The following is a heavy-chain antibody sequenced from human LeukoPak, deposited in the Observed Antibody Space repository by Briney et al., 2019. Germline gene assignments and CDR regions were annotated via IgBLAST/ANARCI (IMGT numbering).Heavy chain of an antibody. J-gene: IGHJ4*02. D-gene: IGHD3-22*01. CDR1: GFTFGDYA. CDR2: IRSKAYGGTT. Sequence: PGGSLRLSCTASGFTFGDYAMSWFRQAPGKGLEWVGFIRSKAYGGTTEYAASVKGRFTISRDDSKSIAYLQMNSLKTEDTAVYYCTREAVIVVRAQYFDCWGQGTLVTVSS. CDR3: TREAVIVVRAQYFDC. V-gene: IGHV3-49*03.